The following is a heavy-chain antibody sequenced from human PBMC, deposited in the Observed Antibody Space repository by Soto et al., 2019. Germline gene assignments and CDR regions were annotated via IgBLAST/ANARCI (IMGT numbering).Heavy chain of an antibody. CDR1: GFTFSSYG. V-gene: IGHV3-30*18. Sequence: GVSLRLSCAASGFTFSSYGMHWVRQAPGKGLEWVAVISYDGSNKYYADSVKGRFTISRDNSKNTLYLQMNSLRAEDTAVYYCAKDGDGYLDYWGQGTLVTVSS. D-gene: IGHD3-3*01. J-gene: IGHJ4*02. CDR3: AKDGDGYLDY. CDR2: ISYDGSNK.